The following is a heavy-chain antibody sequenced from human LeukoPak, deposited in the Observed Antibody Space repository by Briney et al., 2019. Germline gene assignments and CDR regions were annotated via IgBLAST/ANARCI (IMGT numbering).Heavy chain of an antibody. V-gene: IGHV3-21*01. CDR3: ARGIGSSTWPLAL. D-gene: IGHD6-13*01. CDR1: GFTFSSYS. J-gene: IGHJ4*02. Sequence: GGSLRLSCAASGFTFSSYSMNWVRQAPGKGLEWVSSTSSSSSYIYYADSVKGRFTISRDNAKNSLYLQMNSLRAEDTAVYYCARGIGSSTWPLALWGQGTLVTVSS. CDR2: TSSSSSYI.